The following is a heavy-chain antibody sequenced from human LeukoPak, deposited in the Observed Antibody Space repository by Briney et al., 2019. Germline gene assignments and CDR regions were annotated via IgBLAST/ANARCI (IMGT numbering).Heavy chain of an antibody. V-gene: IGHV3-48*03. J-gene: IGHJ3*02. D-gene: IGHD3-16*02. CDR1: GFTSSNYE. CDR3: ARGFTFGGVIVSDAFDI. Sequence: GGSLRLSCAASGFTSSNYEMNWVRQVPGKGLEWDSYISSGVSTVYYADSVQGRFTISRDNAKNSLDLQMNSLRAEDTAVYYCARGFTFGGVIVSDAFDIWGQGTTVTVSS. CDR2: ISSGVSTV.